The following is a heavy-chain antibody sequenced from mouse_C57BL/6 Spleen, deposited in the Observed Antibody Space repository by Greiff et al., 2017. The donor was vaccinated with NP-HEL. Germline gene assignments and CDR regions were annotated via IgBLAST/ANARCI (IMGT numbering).Heavy chain of an antibody. CDR2: INPNNGGT. CDR3: AREGIGFDY. J-gene: IGHJ2*01. V-gene: IGHV1-22*01. D-gene: IGHD2-14*01. CDR1: GYTFTDYN. Sequence: DVQLQESGPELVKPGASVKMSCKASGYTFTDYNMHWVKQSHGKSLEWIGYINPNNGGTSYNQKFKGKATLTVNKSSSTAYMELRSPTSEDSAVYYCAREGIGFDYWGQGTTLTVSS.